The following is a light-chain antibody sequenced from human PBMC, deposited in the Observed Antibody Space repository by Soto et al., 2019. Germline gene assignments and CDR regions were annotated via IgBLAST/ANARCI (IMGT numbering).Light chain of an antibody. CDR2: YDS. J-gene: IGLJ2*01. Sequence: SYELTQPPSVSVAPGKTARITCGGNNIGSKSVHWYQQKPGQAPVLVIYYDSDRPSGIPERFSGSNSGNTATLTISRVDAGDEADYYCQVWESSSDPVVFGGGTKLTVL. V-gene: IGLV3-21*01. CDR3: QVWESSSDPVV. CDR1: NIGSKS.